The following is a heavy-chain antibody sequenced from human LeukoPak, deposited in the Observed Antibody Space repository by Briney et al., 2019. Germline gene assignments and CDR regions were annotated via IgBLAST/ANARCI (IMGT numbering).Heavy chain of an antibody. CDR2: ISYNGRT. Sequence: KSSETLSLTCTVSGGSISSTSFYWGWIRQPPGKGLEWIGSISYNGRTYYDPSLKSRVTISVDTSKNQFSLKLSSVTAADTAVYYCARGMATLTGAEKAFDYWGQGTLVTVSS. CDR1: GGSISSTSFY. D-gene: IGHD5-24*01. J-gene: IGHJ4*02. CDR3: ARGMATLTGAEKAFDY. V-gene: IGHV4-39*07.